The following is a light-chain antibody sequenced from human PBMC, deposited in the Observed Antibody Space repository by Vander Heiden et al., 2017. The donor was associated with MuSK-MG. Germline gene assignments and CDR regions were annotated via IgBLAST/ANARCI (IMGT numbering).Light chain of an antibody. CDR3: HQYGSSVLT. CDR1: QTVSSNY. J-gene: IGKJ4*01. CDR2: GAS. V-gene: IGKV3-20*01. Sequence: EIVLTQSPGTLSLSPGERATLSCRASQTVSSNYLAWYQQKPGQAPRLLIHGASYRATGIPDRFSGSGSGTDFTLTISRLEPEDSAVYYCHQYGSSVLTFGGGTRVEIK.